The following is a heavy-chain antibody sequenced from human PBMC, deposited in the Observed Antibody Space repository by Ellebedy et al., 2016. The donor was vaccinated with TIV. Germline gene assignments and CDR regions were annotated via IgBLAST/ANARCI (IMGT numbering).Heavy chain of an antibody. J-gene: IGHJ4*02. CDR3: ARATRNTGSYWRWYFDN. Sequence: MPSETLSLTCAVYGGSFSGYHWSWIRQPPGKGLEWIGEINHSGSTNYNPSLKSRVTISIETSRNQFSLKLSSLTAADTAVYYCARATRNTGSYWRWYFDNWGQGTLVTVSS. CDR2: INHSGST. CDR1: GGSFSGYH. V-gene: IGHV4-34*01. D-gene: IGHD1-26*01.